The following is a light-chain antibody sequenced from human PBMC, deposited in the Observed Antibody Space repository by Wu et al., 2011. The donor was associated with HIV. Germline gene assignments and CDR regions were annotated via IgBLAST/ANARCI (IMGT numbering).Light chain of an antibody. CDR2: GAS. V-gene: IGKV3/OR2-268*02. CDR3: QQYNHWPPT. CDR1: QSVCSSF. J-gene: IGKJ3*01. Sequence: EIVLTQSPATLSLFPGERATLSCRASQSVCSSFLFWSRQRPGQAPRLVVYGASNRATGIPARFSGSGSGTDFTLTISSLQSEDFAIHFCQQYNHWPPTFGPGTKVDIK.